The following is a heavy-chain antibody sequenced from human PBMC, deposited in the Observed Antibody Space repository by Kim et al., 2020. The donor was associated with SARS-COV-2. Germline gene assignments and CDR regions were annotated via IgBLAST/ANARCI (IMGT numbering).Heavy chain of an antibody. V-gene: IGHV3-30*18. CDR2: ISYDGSNK. D-gene: IGHD2-2*01. Sequence: GGSLRLSCAASGFTFSSYGMHWVRQAPGKGLEWVAVISYDGSNKYYADSVKGRFTISRDNSKNTLYLQMNSLRAEDTAVYYCAKDARYFSSTSCYGYNW. CDR1: GFTFSSYG. J-gene: IGHJ5*01. CDR3: AKDARYFSSTSCYGYNW.